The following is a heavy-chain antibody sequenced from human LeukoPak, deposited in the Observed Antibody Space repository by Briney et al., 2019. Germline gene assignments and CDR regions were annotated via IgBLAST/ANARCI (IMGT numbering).Heavy chain of an antibody. CDR3: ARYCSGGNCYSGLVY. CDR1: GFTFSTYA. V-gene: IGHV3-23*01. D-gene: IGHD2-15*01. Sequence: GGSLRLSCAASGFTFSTYAMTWVRQAPGRGLEWVSTIRGSGGSTYYADSVKGRFTISRDISKNTLYPQMNNLRAEDTAVYYCARYCSGGNCYSGLVYWGQGTLVAVSS. J-gene: IGHJ4*02. CDR2: IRGSGGST.